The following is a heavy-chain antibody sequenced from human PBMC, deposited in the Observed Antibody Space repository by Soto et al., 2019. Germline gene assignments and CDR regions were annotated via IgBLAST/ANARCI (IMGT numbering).Heavy chain of an antibody. CDR2: IYYSGGT. CDR1: GGSISSGDYY. V-gene: IGHV4-30-4*01. Sequence: SETLSLTCTVSGGSISSGDYYWSWIRQPPGKGLEWIGYIYYSGGTYYNPSLKSRVTISVDTSKNQFSLKLSSVTAADTAVYYCARAGLEGWVDYWGQGTLVTVSS. J-gene: IGHJ4*02. D-gene: IGHD3-16*01. CDR3: ARAGLEGWVDY.